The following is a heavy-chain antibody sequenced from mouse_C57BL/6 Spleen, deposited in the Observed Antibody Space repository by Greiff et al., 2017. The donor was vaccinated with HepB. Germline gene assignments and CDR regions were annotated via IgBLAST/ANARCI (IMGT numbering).Heavy chain of an antibody. J-gene: IGHJ4*01. CDR2: INPNNGGT. D-gene: IGHD1-3*01. V-gene: IGHV1-18*01. Sequence: EVQLQQSGPELVKPGASVKIPCKASGYTFTDYNMDWVKQSHGKSLEWIGDINPNNGGTIYNQKFKGKATLTVDKSSSTAYMELRSLTSEDTAVYYCARGVKDAMDYWGQRTSVTVSS. CDR1: GYTFTDYN. CDR3: ARGVKDAMDY.